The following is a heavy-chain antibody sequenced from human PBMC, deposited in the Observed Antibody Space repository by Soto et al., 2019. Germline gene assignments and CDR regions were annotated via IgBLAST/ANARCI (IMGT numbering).Heavy chain of an antibody. CDR3: AFPATADFDY. V-gene: IGHV4-4*02. Sequence: SETLSLTCAVSGGSISSTNWWTWVRQSPGRGLEWIGEIYHSGTTNYSPSLKSRVNIAVDMSTNHFSLTLISVTAADTAVHYCAFPATADFDYWGKGILVTVSS. CDR1: GGSISSTNW. J-gene: IGHJ4*02. CDR2: IYHSGTT. D-gene: IGHD6-13*01.